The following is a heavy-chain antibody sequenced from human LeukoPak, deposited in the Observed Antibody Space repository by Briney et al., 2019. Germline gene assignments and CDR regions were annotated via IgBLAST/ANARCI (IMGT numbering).Heavy chain of an antibody. D-gene: IGHD1-14*01. CDR2: ISRNSDII. Sequence: GRSLRLSCAASGFTFDDYAMHWVRQAPGKGLEWVSGISRNSDIIDYTDSVKGRFTISRDNAKNSLYLQMNSLRAEDTALYYCARDMGRRYGYGMDVWGQGTTVTVSS. J-gene: IGHJ6*02. CDR3: ARDMGRRYGYGMDV. V-gene: IGHV3-9*01. CDR1: GFTFDDYA.